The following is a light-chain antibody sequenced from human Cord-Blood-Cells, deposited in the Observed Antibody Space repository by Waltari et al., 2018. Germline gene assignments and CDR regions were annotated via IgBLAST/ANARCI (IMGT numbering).Light chain of an antibody. CDR1: QSISSW. V-gene: IGKV1-5*01. Sequence: DIQMTQSPSTLSASVGDRVTITCRASQSISSWLAWYQQKPGKAPKLLIYDASSLESGVPSRVSVSGSVTEFTLTISSLQPDDFATYYCQQYNSYSPTWTFGQGTKVEIK. J-gene: IGKJ1*01. CDR2: DAS. CDR3: QQYNSYSPTWT.